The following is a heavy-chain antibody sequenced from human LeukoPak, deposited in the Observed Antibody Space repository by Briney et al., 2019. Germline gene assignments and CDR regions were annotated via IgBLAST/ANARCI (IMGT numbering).Heavy chain of an antibody. V-gene: IGHV1-2*02. CDR3: ARGSGIAAARNAFDI. CDR2: INPNSGGT. D-gene: IGHD6-13*01. J-gene: IGHJ3*02. CDR1: GYTFTGYY. Sequence: GASVKVSCKASGYTFTGYYMHWVQQAPGQGLEWMGWINPNSGGTNYAQKFQGRVTMTRDTSISTAYMELSRLRSDDTAVYYCARGSGIAAARNAFDIWGQGTMVTVSS.